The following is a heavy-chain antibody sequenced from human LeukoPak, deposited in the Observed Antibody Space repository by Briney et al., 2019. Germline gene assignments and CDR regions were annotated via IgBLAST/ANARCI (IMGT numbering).Heavy chain of an antibody. D-gene: IGHD6-19*01. CDR1: GYTFTGYY. V-gene: IGHV1-2*02. CDR2: INPNSGGT. CDR3: ARDLKRGYSSGRYSWGTGSSNDY. Sequence: ASVRVSCKASGYTFTGYYMHWVRQAPGQGLEWMGWINPNSGGTNYAQKFQGRVTMTRDTSISTAYMELSRLRSDDTAVYYCARDLKRGYSSGRYSWGTGSSNDYWGQGTLVTVSS. J-gene: IGHJ4*02.